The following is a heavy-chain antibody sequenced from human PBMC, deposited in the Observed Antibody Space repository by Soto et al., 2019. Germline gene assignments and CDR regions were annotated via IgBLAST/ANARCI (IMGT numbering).Heavy chain of an antibody. CDR1: GGTFSSYA. CDR3: ARGRPSIAARLYYYYYYGMDV. Sequence: QVQLVQSGAEVKKPGSSVKVSCKASGGTFSSYAISWVRQAPGQGLEWMGGIIPIFGTANYAQKFQGRATTTADQSTSTAYMELSSLRSEDTAVYYCARGRPSIAARLYYYYYYGMDVWGQGTTVTVSS. J-gene: IGHJ6*02. D-gene: IGHD6-6*01. CDR2: IIPIFGTA. V-gene: IGHV1-69*01.